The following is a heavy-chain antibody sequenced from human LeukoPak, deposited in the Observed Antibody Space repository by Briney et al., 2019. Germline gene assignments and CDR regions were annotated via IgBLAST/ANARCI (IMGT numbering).Heavy chain of an antibody. CDR3: ARRPVVKSGAFDI. CDR1: GGSISSYY. V-gene: IGHV4-59*01. Sequence: SETLSRTCTVSGGSISSYYWSWIRQPPGKGLEWIGYIYYSGSTNYNPSLKSRVTISVDTSKNQFSLKLSSVTAADTAVYYCARRPVVKSGAFDIWGQGTMVTVSS. J-gene: IGHJ3*02. D-gene: IGHD3-22*01. CDR2: IYYSGST.